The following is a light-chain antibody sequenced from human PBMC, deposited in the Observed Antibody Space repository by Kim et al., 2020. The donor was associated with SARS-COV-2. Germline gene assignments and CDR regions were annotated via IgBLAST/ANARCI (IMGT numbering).Light chain of an antibody. CDR3: QQYTTSPPAYT. V-gene: IGKV3-20*01. CDR1: QGISSEF. CDR2: GAS. J-gene: IGKJ2*01. Sequence: PGERAPLSCRASQGISSEFLALYQQISGQPPRLLIFGASKRAAGIPDRFCGGGSGTDFTLTITRLEPADSAVYYRQQYTTSPPAYTFGQGTKLDI.